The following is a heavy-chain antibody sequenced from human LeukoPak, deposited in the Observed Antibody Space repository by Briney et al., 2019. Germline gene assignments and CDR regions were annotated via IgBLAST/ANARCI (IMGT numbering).Heavy chain of an antibody. D-gene: IGHD3-10*01. CDR3: ARGSKGTYGY. CDR1: GFTFSNSV. V-gene: IGHV3-23*01. Sequence: GGSLRLSCVASGFTFSNSVMTWVRQAPGKGLEWVSSILGTGDYTYFANSVKGRFTISRDNSKNTLYLQMNSLRAGDTAIYYCARGSKGTYGYWGQGTLVTVSS. CDR2: ILGTGDYT. J-gene: IGHJ4*02.